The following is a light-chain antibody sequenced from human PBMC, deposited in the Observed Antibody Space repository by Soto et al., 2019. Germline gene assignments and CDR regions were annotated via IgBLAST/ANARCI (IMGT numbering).Light chain of an antibody. CDR2: AAS. CDR3: LQDYNYPRT. Sequence: IQMTQSPSSLSASVGDRVTSTCRASQAISDDLAWYQQKPGKAPNLLIYAASNLQSGVPSRFSGSGSGTDFTLTISSLQPEDFATYYCLQDYNYPRTFGQGTKVDI. J-gene: IGKJ1*01. CDR1: QAISDD. V-gene: IGKV1-6*01.